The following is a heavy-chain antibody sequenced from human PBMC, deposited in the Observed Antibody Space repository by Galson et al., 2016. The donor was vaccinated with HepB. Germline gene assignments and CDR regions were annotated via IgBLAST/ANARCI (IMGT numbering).Heavy chain of an antibody. CDR2: ITSSSSYI. CDR3: ARDLEKFGELFHYYGMDV. J-gene: IGHJ6*02. CDR1: GFTFSSYS. Sequence: SLRLSCAASGFTFSSYSMNWVRQAPGKGLEWVSSITSSSSYIYHADSVKGRFTISRDNAKNSLYLQMNSLSAEDTAVYYSARDLEKFGELFHYYGMDVWGQGTTVTVSS. D-gene: IGHD3-10*01. V-gene: IGHV3-21*01.